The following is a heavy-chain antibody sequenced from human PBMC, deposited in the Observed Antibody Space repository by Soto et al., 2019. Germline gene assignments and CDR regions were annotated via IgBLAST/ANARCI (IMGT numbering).Heavy chain of an antibody. CDR2: IIPIFGTA. Sequence: QVQLVQSGAEVKKPGSSVKVSCKASGGTFSSYAISWVRQAPGQGLEWMGGIIPIFGTANYAQKFQGRVTITGDKSTSTAYMGLSSLRSEDPAVYYCARGDTAMVPFDYWGQGTLVTVSS. CDR3: ARGDTAMVPFDY. D-gene: IGHD5-18*01. CDR1: GGTFSSYA. V-gene: IGHV1-69*06. J-gene: IGHJ4*02.